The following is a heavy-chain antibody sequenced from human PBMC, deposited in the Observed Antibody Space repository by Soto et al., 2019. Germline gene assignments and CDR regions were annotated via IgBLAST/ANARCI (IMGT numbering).Heavy chain of an antibody. CDR3: AKDHWGSY. D-gene: IGHD3-16*01. CDR1: GFTFRTYA. J-gene: IGHJ4*02. CDR2: ISGSGDST. V-gene: IGHV3-23*01. Sequence: EVQLLESGGRLVQPGGSLRLSCAASGFTFRTYAMSWVRQAPGKGLEWVSAISGSGDSTYYEDSVKGRFTISRDNSKNTLYLQMTTLRAEDTALYHCAKDHWGSYSGQGTLVTVSS.